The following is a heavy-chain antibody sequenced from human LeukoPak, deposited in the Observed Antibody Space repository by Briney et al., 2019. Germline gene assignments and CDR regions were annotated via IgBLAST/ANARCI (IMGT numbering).Heavy chain of an antibody. J-gene: IGHJ4*02. CDR2: IWYDGSNK. CDR1: GFTFSSYG. CDR3: ARENYYDSSGCYFYYFDY. Sequence: GGSLRLSCAASGFTFSSYGMHWVRQAPGKGLEWVAVIWYDGSNKYYADSVKGRLTISRDNSKNTLYLQMNSLRAEDTAVYYCARENYYDSSGCYFYYFDYWGQGTLVTVSS. D-gene: IGHD3-22*01. V-gene: IGHV3-33*01.